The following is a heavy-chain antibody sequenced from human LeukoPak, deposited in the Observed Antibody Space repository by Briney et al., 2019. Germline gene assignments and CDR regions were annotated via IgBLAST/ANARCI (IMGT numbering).Heavy chain of an antibody. CDR1: GFTFSSYS. CDR2: ISGNSDFT. CDR3: ARDIASDWQSYYFDS. V-gene: IGHV3-21*01. J-gene: IGHJ5*01. Sequence: GGSLRLSCAASGFTFSSYSMNWVRQAPGEGLEWVSSISGNSDFTYYADSIRGRFTISRDNAKNSLFLHMDSLRPEDTAIYFCARDIASDWQSYYFDSWGLGTLVTVSS. D-gene: IGHD6-19*01.